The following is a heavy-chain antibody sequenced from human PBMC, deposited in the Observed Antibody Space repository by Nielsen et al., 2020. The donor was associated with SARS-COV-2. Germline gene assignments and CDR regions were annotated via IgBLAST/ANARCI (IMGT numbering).Heavy chain of an antibody. CDR3: ARDLTFGAYWFDP. V-gene: IGHV3-33*05. D-gene: IGHD3/OR15-3a*01. CDR1: GFTFSNYG. J-gene: IGHJ5*02. Sequence: GGSLRLSCAAFGFTFSNYGMHWVRQVPGKGLEWVAVTSYDGSKTYYADSVRGRFTISRDLSKNTVYLQMSSLRVEDTAVYYCARDLTFGAYWFDPWSQGTLVTVSS. CDR2: TSYDGSKT.